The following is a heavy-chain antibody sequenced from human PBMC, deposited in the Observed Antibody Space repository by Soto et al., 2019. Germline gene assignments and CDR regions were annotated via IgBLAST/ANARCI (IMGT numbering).Heavy chain of an antibody. CDR2: ISYDGSNK. D-gene: IGHD2-21*02. Sequence: PGGSLRLSCAASGFSFMNYAIHWVRQAPGKGLEWVAVISYDGSNKYYADSVKGRFTISRDNSKNTLYLQMNSLRAEDTAVYYCAKDSAVVTAEYGMDVWGQGTTVTVSS. CDR1: GFSFMNYA. V-gene: IGHV3-30*18. CDR3: AKDSAVVTAEYGMDV. J-gene: IGHJ6*02.